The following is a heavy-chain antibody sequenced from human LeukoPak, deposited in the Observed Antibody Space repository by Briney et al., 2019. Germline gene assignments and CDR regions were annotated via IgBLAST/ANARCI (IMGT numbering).Heavy chain of an antibody. J-gene: IGHJ3*02. V-gene: IGHV4-59*08. Sequence: PSETLSLTCTVSGGSISSYYWSWIRQPPGKRLEWIGYIYYSGSTNYNPSLKSRVTISVDASKNQFSLKLSSVTAADTAVYYCARRFGTTTVAYDAFDIWGQGTMVTVSS. CDR3: ARRFGTTTVAYDAFDI. D-gene: IGHD4-23*01. CDR1: GGSISSYY. CDR2: IYYSGST.